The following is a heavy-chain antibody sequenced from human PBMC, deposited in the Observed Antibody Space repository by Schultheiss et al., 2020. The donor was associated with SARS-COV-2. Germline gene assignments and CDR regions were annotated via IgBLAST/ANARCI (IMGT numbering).Heavy chain of an antibody. CDR3: AKDEAAAGTTEDFQH. Sequence: GGSLRLSCAASGFTFSSYAMSWVRQAPGKGLEWVSAISGSGGSTYYADSVKGRFTISRDNPKNTLYLQMNSLRAEDTAVYYCAKDEAAAGTTEDFQHWGQGTLVTVSS. J-gene: IGHJ1*01. V-gene: IGHV3-23*01. CDR1: GFTFSSYA. D-gene: IGHD6-13*01. CDR2: ISGSGGST.